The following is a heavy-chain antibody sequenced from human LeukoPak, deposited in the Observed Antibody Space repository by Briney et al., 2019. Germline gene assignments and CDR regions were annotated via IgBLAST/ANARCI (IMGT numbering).Heavy chain of an antibody. J-gene: IGHJ5*02. D-gene: IGHD3-9*01. V-gene: IGHV1-69*04. CDR3: ARDLLRYFDWSGGGWFDP. CDR1: GGTFSSYA. CDR2: IIPIFGIA. Sequence: ASVKVSCKASGGTFSSYAISWVRQAPGQALEWMGRIIPIFGIANYAQKTQGRVTIPADKSTSTAYIELSSQRSEDTAVYYCARDLLRYFDWSGGGWFDPWGQGTLVTVSS.